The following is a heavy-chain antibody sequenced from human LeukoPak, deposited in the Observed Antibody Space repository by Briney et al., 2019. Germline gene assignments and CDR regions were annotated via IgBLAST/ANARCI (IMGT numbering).Heavy chain of an antibody. D-gene: IGHD2-2*01. CDR2: IGGGGTT. CDR3: AQDRGARYPFGMDV. V-gene: IGHV3-53*01. Sequence: PGGSLRLSCAASGFTVSSNYMSWIRQAPGKGLEWVSSIGGGGTTSYADSVKGRFTISRDLSKITVYLQMNSLRAEDTAVYYCAQDRGARYPFGMDVWGQGTTVTVSS. CDR1: GFTVSSNY. J-gene: IGHJ6*02.